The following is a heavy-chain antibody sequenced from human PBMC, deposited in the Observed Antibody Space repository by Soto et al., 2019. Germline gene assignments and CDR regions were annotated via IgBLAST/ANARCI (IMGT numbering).Heavy chain of an antibody. Sequence: SETLSLTCTVSGGSISSYYWSWIRQPPGKGLEWIGYVYYSGSTNYNPSLKSRVTISVGTSKNQFSLKLSSVTAADTAVYYCARVRGYYDSSIDYWGQGTLVTVSS. D-gene: IGHD3-3*01. CDR2: VYYSGST. V-gene: IGHV4-59*01. CDR3: ARVRGYYDSSIDY. CDR1: GGSISSYY. J-gene: IGHJ4*02.